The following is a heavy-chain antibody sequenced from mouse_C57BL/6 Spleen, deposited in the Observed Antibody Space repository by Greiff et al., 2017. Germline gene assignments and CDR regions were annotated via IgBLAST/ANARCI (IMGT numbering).Heavy chain of an antibody. V-gene: IGHV1-64*01. J-gene: IGHJ3*01. D-gene: IGHD2-4*01. CDR1: GYTFTSYW. CDR3: ARGVYYDYDEEFAY. CDR2: IHPNSGST. Sequence: QVQLQQPGAELVKPGASVKLSCKASGYTFTSYWMHWVKQRPGQGLEWIGMIHPNSGSTNYNEKFKSKATLTVDKSSSTAYMQLSSLTSEDSAVYYCARGVYYDYDEEFAYWGQGTLVTVSA.